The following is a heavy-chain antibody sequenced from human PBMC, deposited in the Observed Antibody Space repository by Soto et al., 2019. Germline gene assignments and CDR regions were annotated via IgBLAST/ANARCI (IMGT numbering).Heavy chain of an antibody. Sequence: ASGKVACEGSGYSVTTYVIGGVRQAPGQGLEYMGWISVYNGDTNYAQKLQGRVTMTTDTSTSTAYMELRSLRSDDTAIYYCARDRRDSVADRRSFDVWGQGTMVTVS. CDR3: ARDRRDSVADRRSFDV. CDR2: ISVYNGDT. V-gene: IGHV1-18*01. CDR1: GYSVTTYV. J-gene: IGHJ3*01. D-gene: IGHD1-26*01.